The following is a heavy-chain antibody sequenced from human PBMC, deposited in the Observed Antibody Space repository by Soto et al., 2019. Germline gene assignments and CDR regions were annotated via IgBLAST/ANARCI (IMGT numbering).Heavy chain of an antibody. V-gene: IGHV4-34*01. CDR3: ARGRRDSTVTDELAPYFDY. D-gene: IGHD4-17*01. CDR2: INHSGST. CDR1: GGSFSGYY. Sequence: SETLSLTCAVYGGSFSGYYWSWIRQPPGKGLEWIGEINHSGSTNYNPSLKSRVTISVDTSKNQFSLKLSSVTAADTAVYYCARGRRDSTVTDELAPYFDYWGQGTLVTVSS. J-gene: IGHJ4*02.